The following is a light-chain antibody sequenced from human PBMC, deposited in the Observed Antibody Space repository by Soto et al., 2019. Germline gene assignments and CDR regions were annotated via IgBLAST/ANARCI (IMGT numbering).Light chain of an antibody. CDR3: QQYNKWSWT. Sequence: DIVMTQSPATLSDSPGGRVIVSCRASQDVSGHVAWYQQRPGQAPRLLINAASIRATDTPDRISGSGSGTEFTLTISSLQSEDLAVYYCQQYNKWSWTFGQGTKVDIK. CDR1: QDVSGH. V-gene: IGKV3-15*01. J-gene: IGKJ1*01. CDR2: AAS.